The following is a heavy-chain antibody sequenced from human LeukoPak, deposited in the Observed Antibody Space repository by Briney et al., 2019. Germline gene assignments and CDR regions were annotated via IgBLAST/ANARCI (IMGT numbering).Heavy chain of an antibody. CDR2: IYYSGST. D-gene: IGHD5-18*01. Sequence: SETLSLTCTVSGGSISSYYWSWIRQPPGKGLEWIGYIYYSGSTNYNPSLKSRVTISVDTSKNQFSLKLSSVTAADTAVYYCARGLGSYAYSDAFDVWGQGTTVIVSS. J-gene: IGHJ3*01. V-gene: IGHV4-59*01. CDR3: ARGLGSYAYSDAFDV. CDR1: GGSISSYY.